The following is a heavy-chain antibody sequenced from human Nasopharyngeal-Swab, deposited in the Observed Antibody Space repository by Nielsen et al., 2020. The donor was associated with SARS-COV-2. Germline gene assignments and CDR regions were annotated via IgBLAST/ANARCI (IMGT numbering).Heavy chain of an antibody. Sequence: LRLSCSVSGGSISSGDYYWSWIRQPPGKGLEWIGYIYSSANTYYNPSLKSRVNMSVDMSKNQFSLKLSSVTAANTAVYYCAREVASANKNAFDIWGQGTMVTVSS. J-gene: IGHJ3*02. CDR3: AREVASANKNAFDI. CDR2: IYSSANT. V-gene: IGHV4-30-4*01. D-gene: IGHD2/OR15-2a*01. CDR1: GGSISSGDYY.